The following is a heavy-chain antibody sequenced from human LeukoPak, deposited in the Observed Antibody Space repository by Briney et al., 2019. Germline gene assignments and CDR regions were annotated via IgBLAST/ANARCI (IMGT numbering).Heavy chain of an antibody. V-gene: IGHV4-34*01. CDR2: INHSGST. D-gene: IGHD3-10*01. J-gene: IGHJ4*02. CDR1: GGSFSGYY. CDR3: ARADITMVRGVIG. Sequence: SETLSLTCAVYGGSFSGYYWSWIRQPPGKGLEWIGEINHSGSTNYNPSLKSRVTISVDTSKNQFSLKLSSVTAADTAVYYCARADITMVRGVIGWGQGTLVTVSS.